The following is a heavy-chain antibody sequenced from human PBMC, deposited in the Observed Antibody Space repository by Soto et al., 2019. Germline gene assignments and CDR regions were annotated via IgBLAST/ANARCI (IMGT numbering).Heavy chain of an antibody. D-gene: IGHD2-15*01. Sequence: SETLSLTCTVSGDSIRSYYWTWIRQPPGKGLELIGYIYYSGSTRYNPSLKSRVTISVDMSKNQFSLKLSSVIAADTAVYYCAREYGGFDNGLDVWGQGTAVTVSS. CDR2: IYYSGST. V-gene: IGHV4-59*01. CDR1: GDSIRSYY. J-gene: IGHJ6*02. CDR3: AREYGGFDNGLDV.